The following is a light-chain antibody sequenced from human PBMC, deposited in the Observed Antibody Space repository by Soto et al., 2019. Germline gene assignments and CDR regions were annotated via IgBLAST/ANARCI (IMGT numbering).Light chain of an antibody. J-gene: IGKJ1*01. CDR3: QQYGISVWT. CDR1: QSVGST. V-gene: IGKV3-20*01. Sequence: EIALTQSPAALSVSPGGRVTLFCWACQSVGSTLNWYQQKPGQAPRLLIYGASSRATGIPDRFSGSRSGTDFSLTISRLEPEDFAVYYCQQYGISVWTFGQGTKVDIK. CDR2: GAS.